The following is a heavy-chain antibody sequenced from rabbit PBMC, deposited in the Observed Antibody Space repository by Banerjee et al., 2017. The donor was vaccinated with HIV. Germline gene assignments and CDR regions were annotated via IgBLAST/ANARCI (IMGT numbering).Heavy chain of an antibody. J-gene: IGHJ2*01. V-gene: IGHV1S40*01. Sequence: QSLEESGGDLVKPGASLTLTCTASGFSFSSSYMCWVRQAPGKGLEWIGCIYTGSDTTVYASWAKGRFTISSNTNQNTVSLQMTSLTPADTATYFCVRDDFGVWGQGTLVTVS. CDR1: GFSFSSSY. D-gene: IGHD3-1*01. CDR2: IYTGSDTT. CDR3: VRDDFGV.